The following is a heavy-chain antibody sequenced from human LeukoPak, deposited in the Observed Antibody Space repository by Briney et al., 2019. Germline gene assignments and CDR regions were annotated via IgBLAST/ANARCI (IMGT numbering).Heavy chain of an antibody. D-gene: IGHD3-22*01. CDR3: AKDPAMIVVVDSDY. V-gene: IGHV3-30*18. Sequence: YPGGSLRLSCAASGFTFSSYGMHWVRQAPGKGLEWVAVISYDGSNKYYADSVKGRFTISRDNSKNTLYLQMNSLRAEDTAVYYCAKDPAMIVVVDSDYWGQGTLVTVSS. CDR1: GFTFSSYG. CDR2: ISYDGSNK. J-gene: IGHJ4*02.